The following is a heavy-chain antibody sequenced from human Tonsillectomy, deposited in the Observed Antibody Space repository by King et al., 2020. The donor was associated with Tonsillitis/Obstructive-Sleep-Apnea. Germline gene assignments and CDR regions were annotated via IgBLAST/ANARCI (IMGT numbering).Heavy chain of an antibody. J-gene: IGHJ3*02. D-gene: IGHD2-15*01. CDR2: ISYDGSNK. V-gene: IGHV3-30*01. CDR1: GFTFSSYA. CDR3: ARDSKDLVVVVADPDDAFAI. Sequence: VQLVESGGGVVQPGRSLRLSCAASGFTFSSYAMHWVRQAPGKGLEWVAVISYDGSNKYYADSVKGLFTISRDNSKNTLYLQMNSLRAEDTAVYYCARDSKDLVVVVADPDDAFAIWGEGTMGTVSS.